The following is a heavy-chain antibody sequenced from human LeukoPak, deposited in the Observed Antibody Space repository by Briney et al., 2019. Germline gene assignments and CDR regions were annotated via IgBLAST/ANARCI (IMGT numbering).Heavy chain of an antibody. V-gene: IGHV3-48*03. J-gene: IGHJ3*02. CDR3: ARDPWRWSSGWLPTHDAFDI. CDR1: GFTFSSYE. Sequence: GGSLRLSCAASGFTFSSYEMNWVRQAPGKGLEWVSYISSSGSTIYYADSVKGRFTISRDNAKNSLYLQMNSLRAEDTAVYYCARDPWRWSSGWLPTHDAFDIWGQGTMVTVSS. CDR2: ISSSGSTI. D-gene: IGHD6-19*01.